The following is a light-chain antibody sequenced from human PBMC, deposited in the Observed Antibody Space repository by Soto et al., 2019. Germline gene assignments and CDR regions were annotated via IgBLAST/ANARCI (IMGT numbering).Light chain of an antibody. J-gene: IGKJ5*01. V-gene: IGKV3-20*01. CDR3: QQYGSSPIT. CDR1: QSISSN. Sequence: EIVMTQSPATLSVSPGERATLSCRASQSISSNLVWYQQKAGQAPRLLIYDTSTRATGIPDRFTGNGSGTDFTLTISRLEPEDFAVYYCQQYGSSPITFGQGTRLEIK. CDR2: DTS.